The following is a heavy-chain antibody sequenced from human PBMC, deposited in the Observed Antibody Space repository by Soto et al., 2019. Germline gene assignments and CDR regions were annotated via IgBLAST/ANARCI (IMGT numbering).Heavy chain of an antibody. D-gene: IGHD5-18*01. Sequence: SVKVSCKASGGTFSSYAISWVRQAPGQGLEWMGGIIPIFGTANYAQKFQGRVTITADESTSTAYMELSSLRSEDTAVYYCARDYCPGSYGNSAVVGCYGMDVWGQGTTVTVSS. CDR3: ARDYCPGSYGNSAVVGCYGMDV. J-gene: IGHJ6*02. CDR2: IIPIFGTA. CDR1: GGTFSSYA. V-gene: IGHV1-69*13.